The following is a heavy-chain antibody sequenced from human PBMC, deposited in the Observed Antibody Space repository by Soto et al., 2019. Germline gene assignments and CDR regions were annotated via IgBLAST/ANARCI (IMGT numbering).Heavy chain of an antibody. D-gene: IGHD3-22*01. CDR1: GGSISSYY. Sequence: PSETLSLTCTVSGGSISSYYWSRIRQPPGKGLEWIGYIYYSGSPNYNPSLKSRVTISVDTSKKQFSLKLSSVTAADTAVYYCARVQVDYYDSSGYYRPNWFDPWGQGTLVTVSS. V-gene: IGHV4-59*01. J-gene: IGHJ5*02. CDR2: IYYSGSP. CDR3: ARVQVDYYDSSGYYRPNWFDP.